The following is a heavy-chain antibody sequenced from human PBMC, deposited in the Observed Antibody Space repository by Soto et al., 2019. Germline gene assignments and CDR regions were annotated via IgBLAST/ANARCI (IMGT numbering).Heavy chain of an antibody. Sequence: ASVKVSCKASGYNLGAYYTYWVRQAPGRGLEWVGLMDPITGGTDYEERLRDRVTMARDTSINTAYMELRRLRSEDAAVYYCARSGGGWYSSSSGFHYYYGMDVWGQGTTVTVSS. J-gene: IGHJ6*02. D-gene: IGHD6-6*01. CDR1: GYNLGAYY. V-gene: IGHV1-2*02. CDR2: MDPITGGT. CDR3: ARSGGGWYSSSSGFHYYYGMDV.